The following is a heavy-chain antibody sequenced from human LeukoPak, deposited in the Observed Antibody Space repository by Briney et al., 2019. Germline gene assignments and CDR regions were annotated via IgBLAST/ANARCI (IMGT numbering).Heavy chain of an antibody. J-gene: IGHJ1*01. CDR1: GGSISSGDYY. Sequence: SETLSLTCTVSGGSISSGDYYWSWIRQPPGKGLEWIGYIYYSGSTYYNPSLKSRVTISVDTSKNQFSLKLSSVTAADTAVYCCARASGRTYFQHWGQGTLVTVSS. CDR3: ARASGRTYFQH. CDR2: IYYSGST. V-gene: IGHV4-30-4*08. D-gene: IGHD1-1*01.